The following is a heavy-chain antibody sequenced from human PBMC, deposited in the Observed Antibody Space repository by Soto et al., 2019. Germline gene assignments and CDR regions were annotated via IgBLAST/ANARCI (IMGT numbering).Heavy chain of an antibody. V-gene: IGHV1-69*12. Sequence: QVQLVQSGAEVKKPGSSVKVSCKASGVTFSSNRINWVRQAPGQGLEWMGGIIPPFRTANYAQKFLDRVTITADESTSTAYMELRSLRSEHTAAYYCARDAGEVVTPFDYWGQGPLVTVSS. CDR2: IIPPFRTA. D-gene: IGHD2-21*02. J-gene: IGHJ4*02. CDR1: GVTFSSNR. CDR3: ARDAGEVVTPFDY.